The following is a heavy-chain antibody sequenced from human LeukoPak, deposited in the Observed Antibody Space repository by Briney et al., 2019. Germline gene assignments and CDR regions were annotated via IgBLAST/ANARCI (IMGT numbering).Heavy chain of an antibody. CDR2: INPNSGGT. Sequence: ASVKVSCKASGYTFTGYYMHWVRQAPGQGLEWMGWINPNSGGTNYAQKFQGRVTMTRDTSISTAYMELSRLRSDDTAVYYCASTPNSPYQLLHYYYYYMDVWGKGTTVTISS. V-gene: IGHV1-2*02. D-gene: IGHD2-2*01. CDR3: ASTPNSPYQLLHYYYYYMDV. J-gene: IGHJ6*03. CDR1: GYTFTGYY.